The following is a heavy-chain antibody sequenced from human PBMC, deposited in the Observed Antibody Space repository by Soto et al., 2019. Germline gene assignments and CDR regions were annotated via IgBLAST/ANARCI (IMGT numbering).Heavy chain of an antibody. CDR1: GGSISSSNW. CDR3: ARVSGSYSGFFDY. V-gene: IGHV4-4*02. D-gene: IGHD1-26*01. CDR2: IYHSGST. Sequence: SETLSLTCAVSGGSISSSNWWSWVRQPPGKGLEWIGEIYHSGSTNYNPSLKSRVTISVDKSKNQFSLKLSSVTAADTAVYYCARVSGSYSGFFDYWGQGALVTVSS. J-gene: IGHJ4*02.